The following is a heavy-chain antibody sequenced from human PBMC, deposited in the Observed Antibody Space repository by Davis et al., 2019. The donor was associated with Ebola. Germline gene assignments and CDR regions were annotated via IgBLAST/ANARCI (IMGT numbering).Heavy chain of an antibody. D-gene: IGHD3/OR15-3a*01. CDR2: IKYDGREK. J-gene: IGHJ5*02. Sequence: PGGSLRLSCAASGFTFSSYWMSWVRQAPGKGLEWVANIKYDGREKYYVDSVRGRFTISRDNARNSLYLQMNSLRAEDTAVYYCARDMFGLWFDPWGQGTLVTVSS. CDR1: GFTFSSYW. CDR3: ARDMFGLWFDP. V-gene: IGHV3-7*01.